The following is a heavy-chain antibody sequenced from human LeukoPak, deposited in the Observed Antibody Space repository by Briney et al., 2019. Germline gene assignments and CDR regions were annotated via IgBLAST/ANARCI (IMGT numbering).Heavy chain of an antibody. CDR3: ASLNGENAFDI. Sequence: GGSLRLSCAASGFTFRNYAMSWVRQAPGKGLEWVSYISSSSSTIYYADSVKGRFTISRDNAKNSLYLQMNSLRAEDTAVYYCASLNGENAFDIWGQGTMVTVSS. CDR2: ISSSSSTI. J-gene: IGHJ3*02. D-gene: IGHD3-10*01. V-gene: IGHV3-48*01. CDR1: GFTFRNYA.